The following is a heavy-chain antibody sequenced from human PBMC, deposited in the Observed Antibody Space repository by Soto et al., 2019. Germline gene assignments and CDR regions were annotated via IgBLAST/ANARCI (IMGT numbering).Heavy chain of an antibody. CDR2: IYSGGST. CDR1: GFTVSSNY. D-gene: IGHD3-10*01. Sequence: EVQLVESGGGLIQPGGSLRLSCAASGFTVSSNYMSWVRQAPGKGLEWVSVIYSGGSTYYADSVKGRFTISRDNSKNTLYLQMNSLRAEDTAVYYCARDLHQLWFGEYRIKGGMDVWGQGTTVTVSS. CDR3: ARDLHQLWFGEYRIKGGMDV. J-gene: IGHJ6*02. V-gene: IGHV3-53*01.